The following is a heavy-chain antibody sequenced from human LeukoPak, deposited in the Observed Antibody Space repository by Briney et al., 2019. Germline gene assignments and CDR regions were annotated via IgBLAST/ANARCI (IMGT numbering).Heavy chain of an antibody. CDR1: GFTFSSYG. CDR2: IRYDGSNK. CDR3: AKDLLPTYYYDMDV. J-gene: IGHJ6*03. D-gene: IGHD1-26*01. Sequence: GGSLRLSCAASGFTFSSYGMHWVRQAPGKGLEWVAFIRYDGSNKYYADSVKGRFTISRDNSKNTLYLQMNSLRAEDTAVYYCAKDLLPTYYYDMDVWGKGTTVTVSS. V-gene: IGHV3-30*02.